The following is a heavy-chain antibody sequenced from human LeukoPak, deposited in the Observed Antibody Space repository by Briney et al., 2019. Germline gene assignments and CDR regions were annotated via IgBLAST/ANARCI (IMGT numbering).Heavy chain of an antibody. CDR1: GGSISSGSYY. J-gene: IGHJ3*02. CDR3: ARADSSGYYYGHGAFDI. V-gene: IGHV4-39*07. Sequence: SETLSLTCTVSGGSISSGSYYWGWIRQPPGKGLEWIGSIYHSGSTYYNPSLKSRVTISVDTSKNQFSLKLSSVTAADTAVYYCARADSSGYYYGHGAFDIWGRGTMVTVSS. D-gene: IGHD3-22*01. CDR2: IYHSGST.